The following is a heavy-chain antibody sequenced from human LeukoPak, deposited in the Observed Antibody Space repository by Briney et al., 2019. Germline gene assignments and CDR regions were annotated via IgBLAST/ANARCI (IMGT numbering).Heavy chain of an antibody. CDR2: IKSSSSTI. CDR1: GFSFSSYS. V-gene: IGHV3-48*02. J-gene: IGHJ4*02. Sequence: GGSLRLSCAASGFSFSSYSMNWVRQAPGKGLEWVSYIKSSSSTIYYADSVKGRFTISRDNAKNSLYLQMNSLRDEDTAVYYCARAGSHYYGSGSGFYFDYWGQGTLVTVSS. D-gene: IGHD3-10*01. CDR3: ARAGSHYYGSGSGFYFDY.